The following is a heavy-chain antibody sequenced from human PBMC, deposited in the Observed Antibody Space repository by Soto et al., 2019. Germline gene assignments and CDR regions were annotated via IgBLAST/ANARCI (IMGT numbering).Heavy chain of an antibody. V-gene: IGHV3-30-3*01. Sequence: GGSLRLSCAASGFTFSSYAMHWVRQAPGKGLEWVAVISYDGSNKYYADPVKGRFTISRDNSKNTLYLQMNSLRAEDTAVYYCARSGGSGSYLYYYYGMDVWGQGTTVTVSS. CDR2: ISYDGSNK. CDR1: GFTFSSYA. J-gene: IGHJ6*02. D-gene: IGHD3-10*01. CDR3: ARSGGSGSYLYYYYGMDV.